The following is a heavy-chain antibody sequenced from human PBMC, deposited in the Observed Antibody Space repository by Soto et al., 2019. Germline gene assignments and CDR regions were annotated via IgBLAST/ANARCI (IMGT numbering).Heavy chain of an antibody. J-gene: IGHJ6*02. D-gene: IGHD2-2*01. CDR3: ASSTRDCSSTSCPSYYYYGMDV. CDR1: GGTFSSYT. Sequence: QVQLVQSGAEVKKPGSSVKVSCKASGGTFSSYTISWVRQAPGQGLEWMGRIIPILGIANYAQKFQGRVTITADKSTSXXYXEXXSLRSEDTAVYYCASSTRDCSSTSCPSYYYYGMDVWGQGTTVTVSS. CDR2: IIPILGIA. V-gene: IGHV1-69*02.